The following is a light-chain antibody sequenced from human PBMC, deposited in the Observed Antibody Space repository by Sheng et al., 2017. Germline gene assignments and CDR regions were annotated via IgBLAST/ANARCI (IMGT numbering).Light chain of an antibody. CDR2: KAS. CDR3: QQYSSHFPDT. V-gene: IGKV1-5*03. Sequence: DIQMTQSPSTLSASVGDRVIITCRASQSINNWLAWYQQKPGNAPELLISKASILESGVPSRFSGSGFGTEFTLTISSLQPDDFATYYCQQYSSHFPDTFGQGTKVEMK. J-gene: IGKJ2*01. CDR1: QSINNW.